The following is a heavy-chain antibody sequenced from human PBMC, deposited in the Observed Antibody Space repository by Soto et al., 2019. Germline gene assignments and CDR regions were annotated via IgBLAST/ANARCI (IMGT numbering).Heavy chain of an antibody. V-gene: IGHV1-69*13. CDR2: IIPIFGTA. J-gene: IGHJ4*02. D-gene: IGHD3-16*02. Sequence: SVKVSCKASGGTFSSYAISWVRQAPGQGLEWMGGIIPIFGTANYAQKFQGRVTITADESTSTAYMELSSLRSEDTAVYYCAREGSYHPSLFDYWGQGTLVTVSS. CDR1: GGTFSSYA. CDR3: AREGSYHPSLFDY.